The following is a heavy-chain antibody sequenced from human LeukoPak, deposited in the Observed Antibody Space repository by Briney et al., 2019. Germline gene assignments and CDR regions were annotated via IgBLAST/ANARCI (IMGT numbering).Heavy chain of an antibody. D-gene: IGHD2-2*01. CDR1: GYTFTSYG. CDR2: ISAYNGNT. Sequence: ASVKVSCKASGYTFTSYGISWVRQAPGQGLEWMGWISAYNGNTNYAQKLQGRVTMTTDTSTSTAYMELRSLRSDDTAVYYCARSCSSTSCDYYYYGMDVWGQGTTVTVSS. J-gene: IGHJ6*02. CDR3: ARSCSSTSCDYYYYGMDV. V-gene: IGHV1-18*01.